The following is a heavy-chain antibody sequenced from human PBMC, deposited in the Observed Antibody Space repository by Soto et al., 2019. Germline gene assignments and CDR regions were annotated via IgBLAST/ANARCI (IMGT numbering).Heavy chain of an antibody. Sequence: QITLKESGPTLVKPTQTLTLTCTFSGVSLRNSGVGVGWIRQPPGKALEWLALIYWDDDKRYSPSLKRRLTITKDTSKNQVVLTTTNMDPVDTATYYCAHLTTGGFDFDYWGQGTLVTVSS. CDR1: GVSLRNSGVG. CDR3: AHLTTGGFDFDY. CDR2: IYWDDDK. D-gene: IGHD4-17*01. V-gene: IGHV2-5*02. J-gene: IGHJ4*02.